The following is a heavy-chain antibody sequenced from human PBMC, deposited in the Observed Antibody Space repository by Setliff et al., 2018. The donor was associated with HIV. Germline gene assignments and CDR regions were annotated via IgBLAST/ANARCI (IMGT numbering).Heavy chain of an antibody. Sequence: GGSLRLSCAASGFTFSSYWMNWVRQAPGKGLEWVANIKQDGRGKYYVDSVKGRFTISRDNAKNSLYLQMNSLRAEDTAVYYCASPYFVVYWGQGTLVTVSS. J-gene: IGHJ4*02. D-gene: IGHD2-21*01. CDR3: ASPYFVVY. CDR2: IKQDGRGK. V-gene: IGHV3-7*01. CDR1: GFTFSSYW.